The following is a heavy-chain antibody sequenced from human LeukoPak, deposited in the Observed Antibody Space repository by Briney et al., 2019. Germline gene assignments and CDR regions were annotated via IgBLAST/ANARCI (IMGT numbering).Heavy chain of an antibody. CDR2: IYYSGST. D-gene: IGHD6-13*01. V-gene: IGHV4-30-4*01. CDR1: GGSISGGAYY. CDR3: ARAALPYSTAGGAFDY. Sequence: SETLTLTCTVSGGSISGGAYYWSWIRQPPGKGLEWIGYIYYSGSTYYNPSLKSRVTISVDTSKNQFSLKLSSVTAADTAVYYCARAALPYSTAGGAFDYWGQGTLVTVSS. J-gene: IGHJ4*02.